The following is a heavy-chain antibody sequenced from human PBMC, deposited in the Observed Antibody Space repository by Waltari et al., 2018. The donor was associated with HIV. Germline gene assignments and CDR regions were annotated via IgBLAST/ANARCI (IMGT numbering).Heavy chain of an antibody. Sequence: VRLLESGGGVVETGGRRGIPGAALGCTLGSWIRRRVRHAPGKGLELVSAISGSGGSTYYADSVKGRFTISRDNSKNTLYLQMNSLRAEDTAVYYCAKEPGIPEDYWGQGTLVTVSS. CDR3: AKEPGIPEDY. CDR1: GCTLGSWI. V-gene: IGHV3-23*01. D-gene: IGHD5-18*01. CDR2: ISGSGGST. J-gene: IGHJ4*02.